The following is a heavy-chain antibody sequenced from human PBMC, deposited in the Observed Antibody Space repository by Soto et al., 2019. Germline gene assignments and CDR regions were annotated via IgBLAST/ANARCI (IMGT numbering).Heavy chain of an antibody. CDR2: ISSSSSYI. CDR3: ARDLGFGEYY. Sequence: EVQLVESGGGLVKPGGSLRLSCAASGFTFSSYSMNWVRQAPGKGLEWVSSISSSSSYIYYADSVKGRFTISRVNAKNSLYLQMNSLRAEDTAVYYCARDLGFGEYYWGQGTLVTVSS. V-gene: IGHV3-21*01. D-gene: IGHD3-10*01. J-gene: IGHJ4*02. CDR1: GFTFSSYS.